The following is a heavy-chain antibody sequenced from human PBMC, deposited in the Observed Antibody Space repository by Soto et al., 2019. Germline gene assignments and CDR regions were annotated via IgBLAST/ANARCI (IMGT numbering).Heavy chain of an antibody. D-gene: IGHD2-2*01. V-gene: IGHV1-18*01. CDR3: AREGSYRLKIYYFDY. Sequence: ASVKVSCKASGYTFSSYGISWVRQAPGQGLEWMGRISAYNGNTNYAQKFQGRVTMTTDKSTSTAYMELRSLRSEDTAVYYCAREGSYRLKIYYFDYWGQGTLVTVSS. CDR2: ISAYNGNT. CDR1: GYTFSSYG. J-gene: IGHJ4*02.